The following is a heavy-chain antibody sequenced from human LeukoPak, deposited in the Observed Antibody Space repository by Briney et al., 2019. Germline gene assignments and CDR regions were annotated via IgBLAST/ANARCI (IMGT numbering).Heavy chain of an antibody. CDR3: ARTTTGYSGYEEDV. J-gene: IGHJ6*02. CDR2: IYSGGST. Sequence: PGGSLRLSCAASGFTVSSNYMSWVRQAPGKGLEWVSVIYSGGSTYYADSVKGRFTISRDNSKNTLYLQMNSLRAEDTAVYYCARTTTGYSGYEEDVWGQGTTVTVSS. CDR1: GFTVSSNY. V-gene: IGHV3-53*01. D-gene: IGHD5-12*01.